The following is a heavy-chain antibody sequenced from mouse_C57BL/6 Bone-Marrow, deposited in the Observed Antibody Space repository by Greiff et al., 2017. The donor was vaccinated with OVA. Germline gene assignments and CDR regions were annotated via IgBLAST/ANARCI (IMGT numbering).Heavy chain of an antibody. V-gene: IGHV1-76*01. CDR2: IYPGSGNT. CDR1: GYTFTDSY. J-gene: IGHJ3*01. D-gene: IGHD1-1*01. Sequence: VKLQQSGAELVRPGASVKLSCKASGYTFTDSYINWVKQRPGQGLEWIARIYPGSGNTYYNEKFKGKATLTAEKSSSTAYMQLSSLTSEDSAVYFCARSRYGSSPEFAYWGQGTLVTVSA. CDR3: ARSRYGSSPEFAY.